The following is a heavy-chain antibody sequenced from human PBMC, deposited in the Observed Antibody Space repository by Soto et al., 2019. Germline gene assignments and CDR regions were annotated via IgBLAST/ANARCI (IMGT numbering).Heavy chain of an antibody. CDR3: ARDDAGGGDKH. V-gene: IGHV1-3*01. D-gene: IGHD3-10*01. J-gene: IGHJ4*02. CDR2: INPANGDT. CDR1: GYTLTIGA. Sequence: QVQLVQSGAEVKEPGASVKVSCKASGYTLTIGAMHWVRQAPGQGLEWMGWINPANGDTIYSQKFQGRVTITSDTSASTVYMELSSLRFEDTAVFYCARDDAGGGDKHWGQGTLVTVSS.